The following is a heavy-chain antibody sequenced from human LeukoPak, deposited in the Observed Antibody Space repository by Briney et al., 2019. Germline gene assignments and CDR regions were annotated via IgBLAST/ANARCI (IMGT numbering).Heavy chain of an antibody. D-gene: IGHD3-22*01. CDR2: IWYDGDNK. CDR1: GFTFSSYG. CDR3: AKRGSYYDSSPLDY. J-gene: IGHJ4*02. V-gene: IGHV3-33*06. Sequence: GRSLRLSCAASGFTFSSYGMHWVRQAPGKGLEWVAVIWYDGDNKYYADSVKGRFTISRDNSKNTLYLQMNSLRAEDTAVYYCAKRGSYYDSSPLDYWGQGTLVTVSS.